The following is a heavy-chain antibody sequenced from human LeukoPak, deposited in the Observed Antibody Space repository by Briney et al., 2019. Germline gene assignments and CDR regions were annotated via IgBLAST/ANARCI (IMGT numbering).Heavy chain of an antibody. J-gene: IGHJ5*02. CDR3: AKQRGTSSSNWFDP. CDR2: IYYSGST. Sequence: PSETLSLTRTVSGGSISSSSYYWGWIRQPPGKGLEWIGSIYYSGSTYYNPSLRSRVTISVDTSKNQFSLKLTSVTAADTAVYYCAKQRGTSSSNWFDPWGQGTLVTVSS. V-gene: IGHV4-39*01. D-gene: IGHD2-2*01. CDR1: GGSISSSSYY.